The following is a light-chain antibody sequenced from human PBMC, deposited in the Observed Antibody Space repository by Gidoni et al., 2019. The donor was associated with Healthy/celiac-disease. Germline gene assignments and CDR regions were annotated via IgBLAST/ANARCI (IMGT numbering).Light chain of an antibody. V-gene: IGLV2-14*01. CDR1: SSDVGGYNY. CDR2: EVS. J-gene: IGLJ3*02. Sequence: QSALTQPASVSASPGQSITISCTGTSSDVGGYNYVSWYQQHPGKAPKLMIYEVSNRPSGVSNRFSGSKSGNTASLTISGLQAEDEADYYCSSYTSSSLLWVFGGGTKLTVL. CDR3: SSYTSSSLLWV.